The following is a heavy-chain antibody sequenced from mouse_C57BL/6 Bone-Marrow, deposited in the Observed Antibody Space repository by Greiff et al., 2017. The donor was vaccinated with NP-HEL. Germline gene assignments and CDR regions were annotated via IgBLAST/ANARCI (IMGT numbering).Heavy chain of an antibody. CDR3: ARGQLEYYFDY. Sequence: QVQLQQSGPELVKPGASVKISCKASGYAFSSSWMNWVKQRPGKGLEWIGRIYPGDGDTNYNGKFKGKATLTADKSSSTAYMQLSSLTSEDSAVYFCARGQLEYYFDYWGQGTTLTVSS. CDR2: IYPGDGDT. CDR1: GYAFSSSW. J-gene: IGHJ2*01. V-gene: IGHV1-82*01. D-gene: IGHD3-2*01.